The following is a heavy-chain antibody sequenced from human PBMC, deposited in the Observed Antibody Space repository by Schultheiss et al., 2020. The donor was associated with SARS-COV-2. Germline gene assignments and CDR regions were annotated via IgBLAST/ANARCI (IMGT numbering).Heavy chain of an antibody. CDR3: ARDEGWFDP. J-gene: IGHJ5*02. Sequence: SETLSLTCAVYGGSFSGYYWSWIRQPPGKGLEWIGNIYYSGSTYYNPSVNSRVTISVDTSRNQFSLKLSSVTAADTAVYYCARDEGWFDPWGQGTLVTVSS. CDR1: GGSFSGYY. V-gene: IGHV4-34*01. CDR2: IYYSGST.